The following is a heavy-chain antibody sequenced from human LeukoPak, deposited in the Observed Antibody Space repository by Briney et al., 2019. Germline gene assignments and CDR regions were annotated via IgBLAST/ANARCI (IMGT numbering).Heavy chain of an antibody. D-gene: IGHD2-2*01. J-gene: IGHJ4*02. CDR2: IIHIFDSP. CDR1: GGTFTSDA. CDR3: AVGIVPAAHLDH. Sequence: SVKISCKTSGGTFTSDAISWVRQAPGQGLEWMGGIIHIFDSPNYAQKFQDRLTITTDESTTTAYMELSSLTSDDTAIYYCAVGIVPAAHLDHWGQGTLVTVSS. V-gene: IGHV1-69*05.